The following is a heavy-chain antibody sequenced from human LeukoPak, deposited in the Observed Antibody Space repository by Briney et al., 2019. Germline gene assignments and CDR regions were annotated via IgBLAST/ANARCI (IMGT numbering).Heavy chain of an antibody. J-gene: IGHJ4*02. CDR2: MNTDGSSI. CDR3: ARGGEGYNGPGFN. V-gene: IGHV3-74*01. CDR1: GFTFSSHW. Sequence: PGGSLRLSCAASGFTFSSHWMHWVRQAPGKGLVWVPRMNTDGSSINYADSVKGRFTISRDSAKNTLYLQMNSLRAEDTAVYYCARGGEGYNGPGFNWGQGTLVTVSS. D-gene: IGHD5-12*01.